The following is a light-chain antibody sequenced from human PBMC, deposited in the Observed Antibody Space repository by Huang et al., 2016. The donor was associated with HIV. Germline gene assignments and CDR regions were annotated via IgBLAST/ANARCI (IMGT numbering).Light chain of an antibody. CDR3: QHYYSFPWT. CDR1: QSISTW. Sequence: DIQMTQSSATLSASVGDRVTITCRASQSISTWLAWYQQKPGKATNLLIYEESTLERGVPSRVSGGGSGTEFTLTINSLQPDDFATYYCQHYYSFPWTFGQGTKVEV. J-gene: IGKJ1*01. V-gene: IGKV1-5*03. CDR2: EES.